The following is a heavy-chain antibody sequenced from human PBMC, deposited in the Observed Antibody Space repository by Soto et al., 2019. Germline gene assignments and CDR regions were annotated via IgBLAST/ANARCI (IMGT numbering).Heavy chain of an antibody. V-gene: IGHV4-39*01. Sequence: QLQLQGSGPGLVKPSETLSLTCSVSGGSISSSSYYWGWIRQPPGKGLQWIGTIYYSGSTYYNPSLKSRVTISVDTSKNQFSLKLSSVTAADTAVYYCASSDGGSTIDYWGQGALVTVSS. J-gene: IGHJ4*02. CDR3: ASSDGGSTIDY. CDR1: GGSISSSSYY. CDR2: IYYSGST.